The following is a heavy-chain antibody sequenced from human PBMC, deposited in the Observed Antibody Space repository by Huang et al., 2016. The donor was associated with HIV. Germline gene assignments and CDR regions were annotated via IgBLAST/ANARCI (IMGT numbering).Heavy chain of an antibody. CDR2: VNHSGGP. D-gene: IGHD3-16*02. Sequence: QVQLQQWGAGLLTPSETLSLTCAVYGGSFSDYYWTWIRLPPGKGLEYIGEVNHSGGPNANPAPKGPVTIVVHNAQGPFFLEFASWARADTGFFFRAGGPPQYDYVWGSSRLPEGGWTTYYSHGIDVWGQGTTVTVSS. CDR1: GGSFSDYY. V-gene: IGHV4-34*01. J-gene: IGHJ6*02. CDR3: AGGPPQYDYVWGSSRLPEGGWTTYYSHGIDV.